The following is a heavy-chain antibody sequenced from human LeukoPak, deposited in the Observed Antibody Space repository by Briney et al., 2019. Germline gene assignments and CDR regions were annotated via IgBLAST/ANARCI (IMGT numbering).Heavy chain of an antibody. CDR1: GFTFSSYA. D-gene: IGHD3-22*01. CDR3: ARDYYDPRGYNWFGP. CDR2: ISGSGGST. V-gene: IGHV3-23*01. Sequence: GGSLRLSLAASGFTFSSYAMSWVGRAPGRGLGGVSAISGSGGSTYYADSVTGRFTISRDNSKNTLYLQMNSLRAEDTAVYYCARDYYDPRGYNWFGPWGQGTLVTVSS. J-gene: IGHJ5*02.